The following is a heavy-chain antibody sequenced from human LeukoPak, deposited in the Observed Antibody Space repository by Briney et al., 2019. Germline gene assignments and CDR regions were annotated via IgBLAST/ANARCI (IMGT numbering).Heavy chain of an antibody. V-gene: IGHV5-51*01. Sequence: GESLKISCKGSGYSFTDYWIGWVRQMPGKGLEWMGIFYPDDSDTRYNPSFQGQVTISADKSISTAYLQWSSLKASDTAMYYCARRKNYYFDYWGQGILVTVSS. CDR2: FYPDDSDT. J-gene: IGHJ4*02. CDR1: GYSFTDYW. CDR3: ARRKNYYFDY. D-gene: IGHD1-7*01.